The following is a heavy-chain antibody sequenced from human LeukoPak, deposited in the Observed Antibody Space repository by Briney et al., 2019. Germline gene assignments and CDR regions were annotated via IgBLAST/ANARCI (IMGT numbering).Heavy chain of an antibody. Sequence: GGSLRLSCVASGFTFNNAWMIWVRQAPGKGPEWVSYISSSGSTIYYADSVKGRFTISRDNAKNSLYLQMNSLRAEDTAVYYCAREEIWFGESTKINYYYYYMDVWGKGTTVTISS. CDR1: GFTFNNAW. CDR2: ISSSGSTI. J-gene: IGHJ6*03. D-gene: IGHD3-10*01. V-gene: IGHV3-48*04. CDR3: AREEIWFGESTKINYYYYYMDV.